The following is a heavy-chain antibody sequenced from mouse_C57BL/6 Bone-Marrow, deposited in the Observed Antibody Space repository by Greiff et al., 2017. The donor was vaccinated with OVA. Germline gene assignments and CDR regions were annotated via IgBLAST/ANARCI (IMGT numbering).Heavy chain of an antibody. D-gene: IGHD1-2*01. CDR3: AGRGPPTTAYYAMDD. V-gene: IGHV6-3*01. Sequence: EVQLVESGGGLVQPGGSMKLSCVASGFTFSNYWMNWVRQSPEKGLEWVAQIRLKSDNYATHYAESVKGRFTISRDDSKSSVYLQMNNLRAEDTGIYYCAGRGPPTTAYYAMDDWGQGTSVTVSS. J-gene: IGHJ4*01. CDR1: GFTFSNYW. CDR2: IRLKSDNYAT.